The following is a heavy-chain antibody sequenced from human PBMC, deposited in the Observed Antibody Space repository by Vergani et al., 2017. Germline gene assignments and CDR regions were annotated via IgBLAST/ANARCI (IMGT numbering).Heavy chain of an antibody. CDR2: INPNSGGT. Sequence: QVQLVQSGAEVKKPGASVKVSCKASGYTFTGYYMHWVRQAPGQGPEWMGWINPNSGGTNYAQKFQGRVTMTRDTSISTAYMELSRLRSDDTAVYYCARTENYGSGSYYNALLYMDVWGKGTTVTVSS. D-gene: IGHD3-10*01. J-gene: IGHJ6*03. CDR1: GYTFTGYY. V-gene: IGHV1-2*02. CDR3: ARTENYGSGSYYNALLYMDV.